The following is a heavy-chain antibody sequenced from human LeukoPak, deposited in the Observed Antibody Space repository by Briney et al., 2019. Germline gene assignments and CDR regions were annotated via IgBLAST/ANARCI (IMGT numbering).Heavy chain of an antibody. D-gene: IGHD3-10*01. Sequence: GGSLRLSCAASGFTFSTYWMHWVRQVPGKGLVWVSRIKSDGSIPTYADSVEGRFTISRDNAKNTVYLQMNSLRAEDTAMYYCRVWFGNSAGFDMWGQGTMVTVSS. V-gene: IGHV3-74*01. CDR1: GFTFSTYW. CDR2: IKSDGSIP. J-gene: IGHJ3*02. CDR3: RVWFGNSAGFDM.